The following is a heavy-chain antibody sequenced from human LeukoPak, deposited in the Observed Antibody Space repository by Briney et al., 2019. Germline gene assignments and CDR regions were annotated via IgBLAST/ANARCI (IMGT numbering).Heavy chain of an antibody. Sequence: SGPTLVNPTETLTLTCTFSGFSLSTSGVGAGWVRQPPGKALEWLAVIYWDDDKYYSPSLKSRLTITKDTSKNQVVLTMANMDPVDTATYYCAHRLPGGCFDYWGQGTLVPVSS. V-gene: IGHV2-5*02. J-gene: IGHJ4*02. CDR1: GFSLSTSGVG. CDR2: IYWDDDK. CDR3: AHRLPGGCFDY. D-gene: IGHD6-25*01.